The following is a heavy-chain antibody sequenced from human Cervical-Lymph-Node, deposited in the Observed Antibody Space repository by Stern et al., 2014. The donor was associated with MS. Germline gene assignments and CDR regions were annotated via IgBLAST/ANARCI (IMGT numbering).Heavy chain of an antibody. D-gene: IGHD6-6*01. CDR3: TRALRIADRPSPGGHWFDP. V-gene: IGHV1-2*02. Sequence: QVQLGQSGAEVEKPGASVKVSCKASGYIFTDYYLHWVRQAPGQGLEWMGRINPKSGCTSYAQSFQGRVTLTRDTSITTAYMDLSRLTSDDTAVYYCTRALRIADRPSPGGHWFDPWGQGTLVIVSS. J-gene: IGHJ5*02. CDR2: INPKSGCT. CDR1: GYIFTDYY.